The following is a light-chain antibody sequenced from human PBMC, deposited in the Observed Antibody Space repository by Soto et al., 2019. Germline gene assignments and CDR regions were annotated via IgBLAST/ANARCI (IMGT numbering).Light chain of an antibody. CDR1: SSDVGGYNA. CDR3: SSYTSSSTVV. J-gene: IGLJ2*01. Sequence: QSALTQPPSVSGSPGQSVTISCTGTSSDVGGYNAVSWYQQPPGTAPKLMIYEVSNRPSGVPDRFSGSKSGNTASLTISGLQAEDEADYYCSSYTSSSTVVFGGGTKLTVL. CDR2: EVS. V-gene: IGLV2-18*02.